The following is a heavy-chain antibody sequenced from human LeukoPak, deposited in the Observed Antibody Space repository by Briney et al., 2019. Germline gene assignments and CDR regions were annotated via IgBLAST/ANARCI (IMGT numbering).Heavy chain of an antibody. Sequence: ASVKVSCKASGYTFTGYYMHWVRQAPGQGLEWMGWINPNSGGTNYAQKFQGRVTMTRDTSISTAYMELSRLRSDDTAVYYCARGNMNYGDYYAFDIWGQGTMVTASS. J-gene: IGHJ3*02. CDR1: GYTFTGYY. V-gene: IGHV1-2*02. CDR3: ARGNMNYGDYYAFDI. CDR2: INPNSGGT. D-gene: IGHD4-17*01.